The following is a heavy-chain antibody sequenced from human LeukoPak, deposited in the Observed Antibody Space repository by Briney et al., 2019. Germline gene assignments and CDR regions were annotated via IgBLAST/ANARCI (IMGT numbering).Heavy chain of an antibody. CDR1: GLTFRNYA. CDR2: ICANDGNT. CDR3: AKGSGSSCCSPCDY. Sequence: HPGGSLRLSCAASGLTFRNYAMSWVRQAPGKGLEWVSVICANDGNTYYADAVKGRFTISRDNSKDTLYLQMDSLRAEDTAVYYCAKGSGSSCCSPCDYWGQGILVTVSS. V-gene: IGHV3-23*01. J-gene: IGHJ4*02. D-gene: IGHD2-15*01.